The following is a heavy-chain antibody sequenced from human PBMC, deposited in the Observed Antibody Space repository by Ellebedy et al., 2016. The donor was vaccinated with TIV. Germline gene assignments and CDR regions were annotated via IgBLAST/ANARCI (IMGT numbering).Heavy chain of an antibody. J-gene: IGHJ4*02. V-gene: IGHV4-4*02. D-gene: IGHD6-19*01. CDR2: IYHSGSA. CDR1: GGSISSRSW. CDR3: ARVGSSGWTPNEYYFDY. Sequence: SETLSLTCAVSGGSISSRSWWSWVRQPPGKGLEWIGEIYHSGSATYNPSLKSRVTVSVDKSKNQYSLKVSTVTAEDTAVYYCARVGSSGWTPNEYYFDYWGQGTLVTVSS.